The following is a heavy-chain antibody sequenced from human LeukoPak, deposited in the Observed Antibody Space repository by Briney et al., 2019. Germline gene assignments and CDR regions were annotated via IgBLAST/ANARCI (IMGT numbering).Heavy chain of an antibody. Sequence: GGSLRLSCAASGFTFSTYWMSWVRQAPGQGLEWVASIKQDGTEKYYVDSVKGRFTISRDNAKNSLYLQMNSLRAEDTAVYYCARDRRLAAAGVFFDYWGQGTLVTVSS. J-gene: IGHJ4*02. V-gene: IGHV3-7*03. CDR3: ARDRRLAAAGVFFDY. CDR2: IKQDGTEK. CDR1: GFTFSTYW. D-gene: IGHD6-13*01.